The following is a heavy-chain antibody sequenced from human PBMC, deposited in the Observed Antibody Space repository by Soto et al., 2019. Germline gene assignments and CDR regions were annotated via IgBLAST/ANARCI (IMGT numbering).Heavy chain of an antibody. CDR2: INIDGSST. CDR3: ARAARYYDSSGYYTVEY. Sequence: GGSLRFSCAASVFTFSSYWMHLVRQAPGKGLVCVSRINIDGSSTSYADSVKGRFTISRDNAKNTMYLQMNSLRAEDTAVYYCARAARYYDSSGYYTVEYWGQGTMVTVSS. J-gene: IGHJ4*02. D-gene: IGHD3-22*01. CDR1: VFTFSSYW. V-gene: IGHV3-74*01.